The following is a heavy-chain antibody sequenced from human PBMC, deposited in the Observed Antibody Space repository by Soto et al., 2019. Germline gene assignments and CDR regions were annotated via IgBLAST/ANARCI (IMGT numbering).Heavy chain of an antibody. J-gene: IGHJ4*02. CDR2: IIPIFGTA. CDR1: GGTFSSYA. CDR3: AYCPAEYCSGGSCYYRLDY. V-gene: IGHV1-69*13. D-gene: IGHD2-15*01. Sequence: SVKVSCKASGGTFSSYAISWVRQASGQGLEWMGGIIPIFGTANYAQKFQGRVTITADESTSTAYMELSSLRSEDTAVYYCAYCPAEYCSGGSCYYRLDYWGQGTLVTVSS.